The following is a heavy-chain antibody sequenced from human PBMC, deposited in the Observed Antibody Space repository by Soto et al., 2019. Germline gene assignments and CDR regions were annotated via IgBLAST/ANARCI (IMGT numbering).Heavy chain of an antibody. CDR3: MIRKNWNNTASDY. D-gene: IGHD1-1*01. CDR2: ICSGGNNR. J-gene: IGHJ4*01. CDR1: GFMFSNHG. Sequence: QVQLVESGGGVVQHGRSLRLSCAASGFMFSNHGMHWVRQAPGKGLEWVAVICSGGNNRYYADSVKGRVTISRDNSKNTLYLQMNSLRAEDTAVYYCMIRKNWNNTASDYWGHGTLFTVSS. V-gene: IGHV3-33*01.